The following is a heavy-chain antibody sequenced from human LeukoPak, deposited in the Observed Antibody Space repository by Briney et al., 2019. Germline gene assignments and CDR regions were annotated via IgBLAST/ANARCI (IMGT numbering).Heavy chain of an antibody. D-gene: IGHD3-22*01. CDR3: ARDYYDSSGYSSPIDY. CDR2: ISSSSSYI. Sequence: GGSLRLSCAASGFTFSSYSMNWVRQAPGKGLEWVSSISSSSSYIYYADSVKGRFTISRDNAKNSLYLQMNSLRAEDTAVYYCARDYYDSSGYSSPIDYWGQGTLVTVSS. V-gene: IGHV3-21*01. CDR1: GFTFSSYS. J-gene: IGHJ4*02.